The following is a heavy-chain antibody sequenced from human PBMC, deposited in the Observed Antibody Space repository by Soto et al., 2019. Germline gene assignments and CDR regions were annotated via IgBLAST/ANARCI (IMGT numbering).Heavy chain of an antibody. D-gene: IGHD5-12*01. CDR1: GLSVSRNY. J-gene: IGHJ5*02. CDR3: ARDGYNPYWFAT. V-gene: IGHV3-53*02. CDR2: IYSGGDT. Sequence: HLVETGGGLIQPGGSLRLSCAASGLSVSRNYMTWVRQAPGKGLELVSIIYSGGDTYYADSVKGRFTISRDNSKNTLYLQMNSLRAEDTAVYYCARDGYNPYWFATWGQGTLVTVSS.